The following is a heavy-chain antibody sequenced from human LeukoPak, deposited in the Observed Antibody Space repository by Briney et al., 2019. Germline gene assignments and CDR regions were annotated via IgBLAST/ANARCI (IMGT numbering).Heavy chain of an antibody. CDR3: ARNAYGDLYIDY. CDR1: GGSISSYY. CDR2: IYYSGST. Sequence: PSETLSLTCTVSGGSISSYYWSWIRQPPGKGLEWIGYIYYSGSTNYNPSLKSRVTISVDTSKNQFSLKLSSVPAADTAVYYCARNAYGDLYIDYWGQGTLVTVSS. D-gene: IGHD4-17*01. J-gene: IGHJ4*02. V-gene: IGHV4-59*01.